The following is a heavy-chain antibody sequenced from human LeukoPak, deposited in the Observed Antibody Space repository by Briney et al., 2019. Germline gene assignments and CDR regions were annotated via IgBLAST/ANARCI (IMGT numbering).Heavy chain of an antibody. J-gene: IGHJ6*04. Sequence: GGSLRLSCAASGFTFSDYYMDWVRQTPGKGLEWVGRSRNKAKSYTAEYAASVKGRFTISRDDSKNSLYWQMNNLKSEDTAVYHCVRGYRSMDVWGKGTTVTVSS. CDR3: VRGYRSMDV. CDR2: SRNKAKSYTA. CDR1: GFTFSDYY. V-gene: IGHV3-72*01. D-gene: IGHD1-1*01.